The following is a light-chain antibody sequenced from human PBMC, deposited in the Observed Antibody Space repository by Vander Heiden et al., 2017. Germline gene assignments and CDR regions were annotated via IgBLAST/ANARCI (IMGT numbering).Light chain of an antibody. V-gene: IGKV3-15*01. CDR2: GAS. J-gene: IGKJ4*01. CDR3: QQYNNWPPLT. CDR1: QSVGSN. Sequence: EIVMTQSPATLSVSPGERATLSCRASQSVGSNLAWYQQKPGQAPRLLIYGASTRATGIPARFSGSGSGTEFTLTISSLQSEDFALYYCQQYNNWPPLTVGGGTKVEIK.